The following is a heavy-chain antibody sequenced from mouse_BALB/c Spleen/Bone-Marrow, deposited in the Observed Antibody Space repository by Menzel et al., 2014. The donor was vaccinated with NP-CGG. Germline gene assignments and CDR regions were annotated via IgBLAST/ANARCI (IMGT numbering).Heavy chain of an antibody. J-gene: IGHJ3*01. CDR1: GYTFRDYK. CDR2: IYPYNGGT. D-gene: IGHD2-3*01. CDR3: ARGWLLSWFAY. V-gene: IGHV1S29*02. Sequence: VQLKESGPELVKPGASVKISCKVSGYTFRDYKMHWGKQSHGKSLEWIGNIYPYNGGTGYNQKFKRKATLTVDNSSSTAYMELRSLTSEDSAVYHCARGWLLSWFAYWGQGTLVTVSA.